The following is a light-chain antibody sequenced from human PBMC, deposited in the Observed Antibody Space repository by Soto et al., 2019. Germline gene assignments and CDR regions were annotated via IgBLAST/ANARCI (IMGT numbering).Light chain of an antibody. CDR2: SDY. CDR3: AAWDGSRNAIL. Sequence: QSVLSQPPSASGTPRQWVTISCSGRSSNIGSNVVNWYQQFPGTAPKLLIYSDYQRPSGVPDRFSGSRSGTSASLAISGLQSEDEADYYCAAWDGSRNAILFGGGTKLAVL. V-gene: IGLV1-44*01. J-gene: IGLJ2*01. CDR1: SSNIGSNV.